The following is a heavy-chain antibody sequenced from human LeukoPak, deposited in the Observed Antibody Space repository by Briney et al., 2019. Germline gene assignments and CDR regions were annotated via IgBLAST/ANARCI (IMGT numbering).Heavy chain of an antibody. D-gene: IGHD5-18*01. CDR1: GYTFTSYG. Sequence: ASVKVSCKASGYTFTSYGISWVRQAPGQGLEWMGWISAYSGNTNYAQKLQGRVTMTTDTSTSTAYMELRSLRSDDTAVYYCARVPQDTAMALSFDYWGQGTLVTVSS. V-gene: IGHV1-18*01. J-gene: IGHJ4*02. CDR2: ISAYSGNT. CDR3: ARVPQDTAMALSFDY.